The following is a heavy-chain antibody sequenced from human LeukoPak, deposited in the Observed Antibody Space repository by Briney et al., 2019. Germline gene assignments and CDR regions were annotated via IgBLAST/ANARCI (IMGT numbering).Heavy chain of an antibody. Sequence: ASVKVSCKASGYTFTSYGISWVRQAPGQGLEWMGWISAYNSNTNYAQKLQGRVTMTTDTSTSTAYMELRSLRSDDTAVYYCARDRTGIVGAPDDAFDIWGQGTMVTVSS. V-gene: IGHV1-18*01. CDR3: ARDRTGIVGAPDDAFDI. J-gene: IGHJ3*02. CDR1: GYTFTSYG. CDR2: ISAYNSNT. D-gene: IGHD1-26*01.